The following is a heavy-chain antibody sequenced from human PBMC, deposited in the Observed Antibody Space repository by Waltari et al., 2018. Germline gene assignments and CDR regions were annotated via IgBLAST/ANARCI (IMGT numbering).Heavy chain of an antibody. CDR3: ARNYDFWSGYYQTP. J-gene: IGHJ4*02. Sequence: QVQLQESGPGLVKPSETLSLTCAVSGYSISSGSYWGWIRQPPGKGLEWIGSIYHSGSTYYNPSLKSRVTISVDTSKNQFSLKLSSVTAADTAVYYCARNYDFWSGYYQTPWGQGTLVTVSS. CDR2: IYHSGST. CDR1: GYSISSGSY. D-gene: IGHD3-3*01. V-gene: IGHV4-38-2*01.